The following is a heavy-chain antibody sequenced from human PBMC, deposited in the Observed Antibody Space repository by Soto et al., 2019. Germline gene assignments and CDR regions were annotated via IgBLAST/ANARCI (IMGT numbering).Heavy chain of an antibody. V-gene: IGHV4-59*08. J-gene: IGHJ4*02. Sequence: SETLALTCTVSGGSVRRYYWSWIRQSPGKGLEWIRYIYYSGSTKDKPALKRRGTISVDTSKNQFSLKVSSATAADTAVYYCARHSNRTSGICYFDEWGLGALVTVSS. CDR1: GGSVRRYY. D-gene: IGHD2-21*01. CDR2: IYYSGST. CDR3: ARHSNRTSGICYFDE.